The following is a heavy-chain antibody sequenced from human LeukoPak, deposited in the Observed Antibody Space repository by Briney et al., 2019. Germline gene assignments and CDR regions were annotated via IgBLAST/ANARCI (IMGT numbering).Heavy chain of an antibody. V-gene: IGHV3-23*01. CDR2: ISGSGGST. D-gene: IGHD1-26*01. CDR1: GFTFSSYA. Sequence: GGSLRLSCAASGFTFSSYAMSWVRQAPGKGLEWVSGISGSGGSTYYADSVKGRFTISRDNSKSTLYLQMNSLRAEDTAVYYCAKDRFAVGANFFDYWGQGTLVTVSS. CDR3: AKDRFAVGANFFDY. J-gene: IGHJ4*02.